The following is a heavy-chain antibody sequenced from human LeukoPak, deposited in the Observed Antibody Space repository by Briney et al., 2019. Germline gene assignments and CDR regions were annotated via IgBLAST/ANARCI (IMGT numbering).Heavy chain of an antibody. V-gene: IGHV3-7*04. Sequence: GGSLRLSCAASGFPFSNYAMSWVRQAPGKGLEWVANIKQDGSEQYYLDSVKGRFTISRDNAKNLLYLRMNSLRAEDTAIYYCAGGSGWLIDYWGQGTLVTVSS. D-gene: IGHD6-19*01. CDR3: AGGSGWLIDY. CDR2: IKQDGSEQ. CDR1: GFPFSNYA. J-gene: IGHJ4*02.